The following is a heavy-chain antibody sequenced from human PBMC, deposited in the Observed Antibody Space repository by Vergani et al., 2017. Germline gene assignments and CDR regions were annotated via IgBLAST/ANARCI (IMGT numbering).Heavy chain of an antibody. CDR2: IDPSDSYI. J-gene: IGHJ4*02. V-gene: IGHV5-10-1*01. CDR1: GYSFTNYW. Sequence: EVQLVQSGAEVKKPGESLKISCKASGYSFTNYWISWVRQMPGKGLEWMGRIDPSDSYINYSPSFQGHVTISADKSISTAYLQWSSLKASDTAMYYCAKRAYYYDSSGYLTYYFDYWGQGTLVTISS. D-gene: IGHD3-22*01. CDR3: AKRAYYYDSSGYLTYYFDY.